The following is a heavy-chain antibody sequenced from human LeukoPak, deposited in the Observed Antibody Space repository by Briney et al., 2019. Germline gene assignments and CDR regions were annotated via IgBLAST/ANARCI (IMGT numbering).Heavy chain of an antibody. V-gene: IGHV3-64*01. CDR2: IDNIGDST. Sequence: GGSLRLSCAASGFTFNNYAMQWVRQAPGKGLEFLSVIDNIGDSTFYANSVRGRFSMSRDNSKNAVYLQMDSLRAEDMAVYYCARADCSSSSCYTISYWGRGTLVTVSS. D-gene: IGHD2-2*02. CDR1: GFTFNNYA. J-gene: IGHJ4*02. CDR3: ARADCSSSSCYTISY.